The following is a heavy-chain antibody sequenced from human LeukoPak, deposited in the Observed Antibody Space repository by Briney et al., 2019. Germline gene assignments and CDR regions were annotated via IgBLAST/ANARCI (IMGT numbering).Heavy chain of an antibody. D-gene: IGHD3-10*01. CDR2: KSYDGSNK. CDR1: GFTFSSYA. V-gene: IGHV3-30-3*01. Sequence: GGSLRLSCAASGFTFSSYAMHWVRQAPGKGLEWVAVKSYDGSNKYYADSVKGRFTISRDNSKNTLYLQMNSLRAEDTAVYYCARDLAGARDYYYGMDVWGQGTTVTVSS. CDR3: ARDLAGARDYYYGMDV. J-gene: IGHJ6*02.